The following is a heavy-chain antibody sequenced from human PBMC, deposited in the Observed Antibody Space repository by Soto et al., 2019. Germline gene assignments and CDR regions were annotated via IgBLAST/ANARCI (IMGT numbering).Heavy chain of an antibody. CDR1: GGTFSSYT. J-gene: IGHJ6*03. CDR3: ARDPYYLNLGDYYYMDV. V-gene: IGHV1-69*08. D-gene: IGHD3-10*01. CDR2: IIPILGIA. Sequence: QVQLVQSGAEVKKPGSSVKVSCKASGGTFSSYTISWVRQAPGQGLEWMGRIIPILGIANYAQKFQGRIMITADKSTSTAYLGLSSLRSEDTAVYYWARDPYYLNLGDYYYMDVWGKSITVTV.